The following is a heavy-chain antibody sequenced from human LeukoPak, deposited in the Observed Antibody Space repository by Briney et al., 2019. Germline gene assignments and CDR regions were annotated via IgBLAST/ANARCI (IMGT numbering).Heavy chain of an antibody. Sequence: SETLSLTCTVSGGSISSGGYYWSWIRQPPGKGLEWIGYIYHSGSTYYNPSLKSRVTISVDRSKNQFSLKLSSVTAADTAVYYCARAGSYTGAFDIWGQGTMVTVSS. V-gene: IGHV4-30-2*01. CDR1: GGSISSGGYY. J-gene: IGHJ3*02. CDR2: IYHSGST. CDR3: ARAGSYTGAFDI. D-gene: IGHD3-16*01.